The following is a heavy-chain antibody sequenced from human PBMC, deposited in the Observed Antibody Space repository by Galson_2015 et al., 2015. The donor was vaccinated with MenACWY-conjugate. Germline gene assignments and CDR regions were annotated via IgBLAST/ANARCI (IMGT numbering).Heavy chain of an antibody. CDR1: GFGFSNVW. V-gene: IGHV3-15*01. CDR2: IKSRADGEKA. D-gene: IGHD3-16*01. CDR3: TTDRSSGGGRPYCDN. J-gene: IGHJ1*01. Sequence: SLRLSCAATGFGFSNVWMSWVRQAPGKGPEWVARIKSRADGEKADYAAPVRGRFSISRDDSRNTLYLQMTSLKSDDTAMYYCTTDRSSGGGRPYCDNWGQGTLVTVSS.